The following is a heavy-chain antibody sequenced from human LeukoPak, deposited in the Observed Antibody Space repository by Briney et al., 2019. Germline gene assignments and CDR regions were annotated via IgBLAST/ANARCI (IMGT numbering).Heavy chain of an antibody. V-gene: IGHV1-69*13. J-gene: IGHJ1*01. CDR3: AREGSDIVVMTATPVEYFQH. CDR1: GGTFSSYA. D-gene: IGHD2-21*02. Sequence: SVKVSCKASGGTFSSYAISWVRQAPGQGLEWMGGIIPIFGTANYAQKFQGRVTITADESTSTAYMELSSLRSEDTAVYYCAREGSDIVVMTATPVEYFQHWGQGTLVTVSS. CDR2: IIPIFGTA.